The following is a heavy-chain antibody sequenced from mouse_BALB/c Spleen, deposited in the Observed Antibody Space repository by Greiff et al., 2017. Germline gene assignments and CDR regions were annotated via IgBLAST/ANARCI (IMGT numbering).Heavy chain of an antibody. CDR3: IAVGGDY. CDR2: IDPENGDT. Sequence: VQLQQSGAELVRSGASVKLSCTASGFNITDYYMHWVKQRPEQGLEWIGWIDPENGDTEYAPKFQGKATMTADTSSNTAYLQLSSLTSEDTAVYYCIAVGGDYWGQGTTLTVSS. J-gene: IGHJ2*01. D-gene: IGHD1-1*01. CDR1: GFNITDYY. V-gene: IGHV14-4*02.